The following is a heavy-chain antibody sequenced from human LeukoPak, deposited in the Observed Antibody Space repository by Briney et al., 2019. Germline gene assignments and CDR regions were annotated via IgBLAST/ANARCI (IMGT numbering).Heavy chain of an antibody. CDR2: IYHSGST. CDR1: GYPISSGYY. V-gene: IGHV4-38-2*01. CDR3: ARLSYGSSSGDY. D-gene: IGHD6-6*01. Sequence: SETLSLTCAVSGYPISSGYYWGWIRQPPGKGLEWIGSIYHSGSTYYNPSLKSRVTISVDTSKNQFSLKLSSVTAADTAVYYCARLSYGSSSGDYWGQGTLVTVSS. J-gene: IGHJ4*02.